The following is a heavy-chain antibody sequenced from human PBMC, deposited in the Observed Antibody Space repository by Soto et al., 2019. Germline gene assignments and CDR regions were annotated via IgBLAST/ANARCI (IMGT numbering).Heavy chain of an antibody. J-gene: IGHJ5*02. CDR2: IYYSGST. Sequence: PSETLSLTCTVSGGSISSYYWSWIRQPPGKGLEWIGYIYYSGSTNYNPSLKSRVTISVDTSKNQFSLKLSSVTAADTAVYYCARNSDLRGYSNGWFDPWGQGTMVTVYS. V-gene: IGHV4-59*01. CDR1: GGSISSYY. CDR3: ARNSDLRGYSNGWFDP. D-gene: IGHD6-25*01.